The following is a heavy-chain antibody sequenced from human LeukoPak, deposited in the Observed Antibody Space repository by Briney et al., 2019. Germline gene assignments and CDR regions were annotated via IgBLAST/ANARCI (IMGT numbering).Heavy chain of an antibody. J-gene: IGHJ3*02. CDR1: GGSISSYC. Sequence: KTSETLSLTCTVSGGSISSYCWSWIRQPPGKGLEWIGYIYYIGSTNYNPSLKSRVTMSVDTSKNQFSLKLSSVTAADTAVYYCTRGVAVAGSDAFDIWGQGTMVTVSS. CDR3: TRGVAVAGSDAFDI. CDR2: IYYIGST. V-gene: IGHV4-59*01. D-gene: IGHD6-19*01.